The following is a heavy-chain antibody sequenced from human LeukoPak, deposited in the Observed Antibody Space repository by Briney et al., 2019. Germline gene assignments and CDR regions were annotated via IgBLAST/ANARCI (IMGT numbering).Heavy chain of an antibody. J-gene: IGHJ3*02. CDR1: GYSISSGYY. CDR2: IYHSGST. V-gene: IGHV4-38-2*01. Sequence: PSETLSLTCAVSGYSISSGYYWGWIRQPPGKGLEWIGSIYHSGSTYYNPSLKSRVTISVDTSKNQFSLKLSSVTAADTAVYYCARRYYDYWSGYFTGAFDIWGQGTMVTVSS. D-gene: IGHD3-3*01. CDR3: ARRYYDYWSGYFTGAFDI.